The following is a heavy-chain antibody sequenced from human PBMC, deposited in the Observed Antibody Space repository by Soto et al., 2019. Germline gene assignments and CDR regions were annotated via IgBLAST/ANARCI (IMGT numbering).Heavy chain of an antibody. Sequence: SETLSLTCTVSGGSISSYYWSWIRQPPGKGLEWIGYIYYSGSTNYNPSLKSRVTISVDTSKNQFSLKLSSVTAADTAVYYCARGHVVVVAAMFSWFDPWGHGTLVTVSS. CDR1: GGSISSYY. V-gene: IGHV4-59*13. CDR3: ARGHVVVVAAMFSWFDP. D-gene: IGHD2-15*01. CDR2: IYYSGST. J-gene: IGHJ5*02.